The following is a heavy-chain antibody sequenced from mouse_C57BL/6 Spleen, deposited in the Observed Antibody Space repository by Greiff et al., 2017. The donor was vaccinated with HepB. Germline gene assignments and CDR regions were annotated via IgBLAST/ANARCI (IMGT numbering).Heavy chain of an antibody. CDR1: GYAFTNYL. CDR3: ARYDGYPDY. CDR2: INPGSGGT. V-gene: IGHV1-54*01. Sequence: VQLQQSGAELVRPGHSVKVSCTASGYAFTNYLIEWVKQRPGQGLEWIGVINPGSGGTNYNEKFKGNATLTADKSSSTAYMQLSSLTSEDSAVYFCARYDGYPDYWGQGTTLTVSS. J-gene: IGHJ2*01. D-gene: IGHD2-3*01.